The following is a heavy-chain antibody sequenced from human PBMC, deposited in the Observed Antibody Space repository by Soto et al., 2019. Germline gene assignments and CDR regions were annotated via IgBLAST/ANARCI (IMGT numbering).Heavy chain of an antibody. D-gene: IGHD5-12*01. CDR1: GGTFNNYA. Sequence: QVQLVQSGAEVKKPGSSVKVSCKASGGTFNNYAISWVRQAPGQGLEWMGGIIPIIGTADYAHKFQGRLAISAAESTGATFMELSSLSSEDTALYYCARGGVDVVATSALDSWGQGTLVTVS. CDR3: ARGGVDVVATSALDS. CDR2: IIPIIGTA. V-gene: IGHV1-69*01. J-gene: IGHJ4*02.